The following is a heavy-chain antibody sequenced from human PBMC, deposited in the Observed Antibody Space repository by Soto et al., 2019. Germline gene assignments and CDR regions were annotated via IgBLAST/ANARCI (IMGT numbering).Heavy chain of an antibody. D-gene: IGHD2-2*01. CDR3: ARGYCSSTSCYHNWFDP. J-gene: IGHJ5*02. CDR1: GYTFTSYY. V-gene: IGHV1-46*01. CDR2: INPSGGST. Sequence: GPSGTVSCKASGYTFTSYYMHSVRQAPGQGLEWMGIINPSGGSTSYAQKFQGRVTMTRDTSTSTVYMELSSLRSEDTAVYYCARGYCSSTSCYHNWFDPWGQGTLVTVSS.